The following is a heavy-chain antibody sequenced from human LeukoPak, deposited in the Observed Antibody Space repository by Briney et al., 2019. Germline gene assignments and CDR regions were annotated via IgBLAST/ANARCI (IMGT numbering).Heavy chain of an antibody. CDR1: GFTFSDYY. CDR3: ARAGVSSSWYPWGPDY. V-gene: IGHV3-11*01. J-gene: IGHJ4*02. D-gene: IGHD6-13*01. CDR2: ISRSGSTI. Sequence: GGSLRLSCAASGFTFSDYYMSWIRQAPGKGLEWVSYISRSGSTIYYADSVKGRFTISRDNAKNSLYLQMNSLRAEDTAVYYCARAGVSSSWYPWGPDYWGQGTLVTVSS.